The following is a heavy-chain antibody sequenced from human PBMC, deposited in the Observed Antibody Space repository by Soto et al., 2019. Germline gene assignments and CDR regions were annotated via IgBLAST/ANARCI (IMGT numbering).Heavy chain of an antibody. V-gene: IGHV4-59*08. CDR1: GGSISSYY. Sequence: SETLSLTCTVSGGSISSYYWSWIRQPPGKGLEWIGYIYYSGSTNYNPSLKSRVTISVDTSKNQFSLKLSSVTAADTAVYYCARQGAARRGGWFDPWGQGTLVTVSS. D-gene: IGHD6-6*01. J-gene: IGHJ5*02. CDR2: IYYSGST. CDR3: ARQGAARRGGWFDP.